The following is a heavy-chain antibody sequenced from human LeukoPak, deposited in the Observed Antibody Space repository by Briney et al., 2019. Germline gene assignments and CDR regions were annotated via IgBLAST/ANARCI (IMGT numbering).Heavy chain of an antibody. CDR2: ISSSSSYI. CDR1: GFTFPTYA. Sequence: GGSLRLSCVASGFTFPTYAMMWVRQAPGKGLEWVSSISSSSSYIYYADSVKGRFTISRDNAKNSLYLQMNSLRAEDTAVYYCARVGEGYDILTGDPPGYYYGMDVWGQGTTVTVSS. CDR3: ARVGEGYDILTGDPPGYYYGMDV. D-gene: IGHD3-9*01. V-gene: IGHV3-21*01. J-gene: IGHJ6*02.